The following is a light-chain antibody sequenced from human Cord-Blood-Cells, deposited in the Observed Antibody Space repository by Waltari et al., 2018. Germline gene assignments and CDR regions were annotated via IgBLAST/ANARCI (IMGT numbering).Light chain of an antibody. Sequence: EIGLTQPPGTLSLPPGETATLSCRASQSVSSSYLAWYQQKPGQAPRLLIYGASSRATGIPDRFSGSGSGTDFTLTISRLEPEDFAVYYCQQYGSPYTFGQGTKLEIK. J-gene: IGKJ2*01. CDR1: QSVSSSY. V-gene: IGKV3-20*01. CDR3: QQYGSPYT. CDR2: GAS.